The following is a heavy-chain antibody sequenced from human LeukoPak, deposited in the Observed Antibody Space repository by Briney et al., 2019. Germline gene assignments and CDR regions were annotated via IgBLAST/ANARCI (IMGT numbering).Heavy chain of an antibody. CDR1: GFTFSSYG. Sequence: GGSLRLSCAASGFTFSSYGMHWVRQAPGKGLEWVAVISYDGSNKYYADSVKGRSTISRDNSKNTLYLQMNSLRAEDTAVYYCAKARPYCSSTSCAVFDHWGQGTLVTVSS. V-gene: IGHV3-30*18. CDR3: AKARPYCSSTSCAVFDH. J-gene: IGHJ4*02. CDR2: ISYDGSNK. D-gene: IGHD2-2*01.